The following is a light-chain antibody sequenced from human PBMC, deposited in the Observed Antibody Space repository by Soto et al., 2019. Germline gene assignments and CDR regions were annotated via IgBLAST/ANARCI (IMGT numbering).Light chain of an antibody. J-gene: IGKJ4*01. CDR2: KAS. CDR3: QQYERYPMT. Sequence: DSQMTQFPSTLSASLGDRVTITCRASQSISPWLAWYQQKPGKAPKILISKASTLQSGVPPRFSGSGSGTEFTPPISSLQPDDFATYYCQQYERYPMTFGGGTKVEIK. V-gene: IGKV1-5*03. CDR1: QSISPW.